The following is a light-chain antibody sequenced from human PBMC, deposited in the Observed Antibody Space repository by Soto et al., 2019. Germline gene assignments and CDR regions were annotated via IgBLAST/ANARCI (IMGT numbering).Light chain of an antibody. CDR1: SSDVGAYNH. CDR2: EVT. V-gene: IGLV2-14*01. Sequence: QSALSQPASVSGSPGQSITISCTGTSSDVGAYNHVSWYQHHPGKAPKLMIFEVTNRPSGVSNRFSGSKSGYTASLTISGLQAEDAADYSCCSYTTINTRVFGTGTKLTVL. J-gene: IGLJ1*01. CDR3: CSYTTINTRV.